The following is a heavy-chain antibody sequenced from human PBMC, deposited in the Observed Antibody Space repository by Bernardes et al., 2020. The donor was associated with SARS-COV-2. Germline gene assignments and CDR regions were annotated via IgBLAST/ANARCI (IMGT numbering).Heavy chain of an antibody. J-gene: IGHJ6*02. Sequence: GGSLRLSCAASGFTFSTYAMTWVRQAPGKGLEWVSSINAGGDSTYYADSVKGRFTISRDNSKNTLYLQMNSLRAEDTALYYCAKVMGFYGSSGYYGYYYYYGLDVWGQATTVTVSS. CDR1: GFTFSTYA. D-gene: IGHD3-22*01. CDR3: AKVMGFYGSSGYYGYYYYYGLDV. CDR2: INAGGDST. V-gene: IGHV3-23*01.